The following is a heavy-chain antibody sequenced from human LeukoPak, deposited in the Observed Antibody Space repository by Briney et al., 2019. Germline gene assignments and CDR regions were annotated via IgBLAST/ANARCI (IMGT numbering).Heavy chain of an antibody. Sequence: ASVKVSCKVSGNSFSEFYLHWVRQAPGQGLEWMGWLDPGNGGTKFVQKFQGRVTVTRDASISTAYMELDRLTSDDTAMYYCARDSVRGVIIGMDVWGQGTTVTVSS. V-gene: IGHV1-2*02. CDR1: GNSFSEFY. D-gene: IGHD3-10*01. J-gene: IGHJ6*02. CDR3: ARDSVRGVIIGMDV. CDR2: LDPGNGGT.